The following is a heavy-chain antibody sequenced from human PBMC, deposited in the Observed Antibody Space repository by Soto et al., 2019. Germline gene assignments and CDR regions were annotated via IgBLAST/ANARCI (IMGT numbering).Heavy chain of an antibody. CDR2: IIPLFNIT. D-gene: IGHD2-15*01. J-gene: IGHJ5*02. CDR3: ARGVWDCNGGSCSGWFDP. V-gene: IGHV1-69*01. Sequence: QVQLVQSGAEVKKPGSSVKVSCKASGGTFSSYAISWVRQAPGQGLEWMGGIIPLFNITNYAQKFQGRVTITADESTAYIDLSSLKSEDTAIYYCARGVWDCNGGSCSGWFDPWGLGTLVTVSS. CDR1: GGTFSSYA.